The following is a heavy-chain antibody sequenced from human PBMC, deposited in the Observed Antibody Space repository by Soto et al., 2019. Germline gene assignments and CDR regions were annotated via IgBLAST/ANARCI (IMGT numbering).Heavy chain of an antibody. CDR2: IKSKSDGGTT. J-gene: IGHJ5*02. CDR1: GFTVIDAW. Sequence: PGGSLKLSCAASGFTVIDAWMSWGRQAPGKGLDWVGRIKSKSDGGTTEYAAPVRGRFTISRDDSKNTLYLQMNSLKTEDTAVYYCTTDLWRIAVVVGSTGYFNPWGQGTPVTVSS. CDR3: TTDLWRIAVVVGSTGYFNP. V-gene: IGHV3-15*01. D-gene: IGHD2-15*01.